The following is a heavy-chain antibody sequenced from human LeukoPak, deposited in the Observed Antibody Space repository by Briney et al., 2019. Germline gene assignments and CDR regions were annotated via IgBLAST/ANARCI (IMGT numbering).Heavy chain of an antibody. V-gene: IGHV1-24*01. CDR1: GYTLTELS. J-gene: IGHJ3*02. CDR3: ARGTYYYDSSGYIIRFDHAFDI. Sequence: GASVKVSCKVSGYTLTELSIHWVRQAPGKGLEWMGGFDLEDGETISAQRFQGRVTMTEDTSADTVYMELSSLRSEDTAVYYCARGTYYYDSSGYIIRFDHAFDIWGQGTMVTVSS. D-gene: IGHD3-22*01. CDR2: FDLEDGET.